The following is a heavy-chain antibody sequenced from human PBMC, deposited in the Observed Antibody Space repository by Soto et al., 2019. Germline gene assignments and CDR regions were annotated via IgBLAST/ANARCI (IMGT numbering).Heavy chain of an antibody. J-gene: IGHJ4*02. CDR2: IYPAGPT. V-gene: IGHV3-53*01. D-gene: IGHD6-19*01. CDR3: ARDADSSGLHY. CDR1: GFTVSGMF. Sequence: HPGGSLRLSCAASGFTVSGMFMKWVRQAPGKGLEWVSVIYPAGPTYYADSVKGRFTISRDNSKNTLFLQLNNLRAEDTAVYYCARDADSSGLHYWGQGILVTVSS.